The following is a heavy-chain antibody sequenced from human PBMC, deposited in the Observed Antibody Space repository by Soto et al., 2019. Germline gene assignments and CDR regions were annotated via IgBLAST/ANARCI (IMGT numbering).Heavy chain of an antibody. D-gene: IGHD2-15*01. V-gene: IGHV1-3*01. CDR2: INAGNGNT. CDR3: ARSAERTLLPDF. J-gene: IGHJ1*01. Sequence: AASVKVSCKASGFSFIDYSILWVRQAPGQSLEWLGWINAGNGNTKYSHKFQDRLTITSDTSATTTYMELTRLTSEDTPAFYCARSAERTLLPDFWGQGTLVTVSS. CDR1: GFSFIDYS.